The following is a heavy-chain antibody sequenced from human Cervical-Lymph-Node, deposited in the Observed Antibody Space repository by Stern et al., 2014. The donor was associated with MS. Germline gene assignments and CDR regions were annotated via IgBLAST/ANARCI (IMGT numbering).Heavy chain of an antibody. CDR3: ARSFFGDYVTFDN. CDR2: IYPGDSDT. V-gene: IGHV5-51*01. J-gene: IGHJ4*02. D-gene: IGHD4-17*01. Sequence: VQLVESGAEVKKPGPSLKLSCKGSGYNFASYWIPWVRQMPGKGLEWMGVIYPGDSDTRYSQTFEGQVTISADTSSNTAYLQWSSLKASDTAIFYCARSFFGDYVTFDNWGQGSLVTVSS. CDR1: GYNFASYW.